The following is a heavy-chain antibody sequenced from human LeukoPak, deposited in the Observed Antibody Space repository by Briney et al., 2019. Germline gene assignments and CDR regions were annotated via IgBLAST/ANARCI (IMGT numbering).Heavy chain of an antibody. Sequence: PSQTLSLTCTVSGGSISSGGYYWSWIRQPPGKGLEWIGYIYHSGSTYYNPSLKSRVTISVDTSKNQFSLKLSSVTAADTAVYYCARGHPMTTVTTGYFDYWGQGTLVTVSS. D-gene: IGHD4-17*01. CDR1: GGSISSGGYY. V-gene: IGHV4-30-2*01. CDR3: ARGHPMTTVTTGYFDY. J-gene: IGHJ4*02. CDR2: IYHSGST.